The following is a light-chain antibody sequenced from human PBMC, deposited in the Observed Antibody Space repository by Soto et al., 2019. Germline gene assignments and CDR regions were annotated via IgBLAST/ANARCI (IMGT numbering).Light chain of an antibody. Sequence: QPVLTQPPSVSGAPGQRVTISCTGSSSNIGAGYDVHWYQQLPGTAPKLLIYGNNNRPSGVPNRFSGSKSGTSASLAITGLQAEDGADYYCQSYDSSLSGFYVFGTGTKLTVL. V-gene: IGLV1-40*01. J-gene: IGLJ1*01. CDR2: GNN. CDR1: SSNIGAGYD. CDR3: QSYDSSLSGFYV.